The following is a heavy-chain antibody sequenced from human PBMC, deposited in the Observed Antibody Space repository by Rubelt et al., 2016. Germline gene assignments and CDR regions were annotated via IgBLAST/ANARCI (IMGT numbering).Heavy chain of an antibody. D-gene: IGHD1-7*01. CDR1: SRSG. V-gene: IGHV3-NL1*01. CDR3: ARTYY. Sequence: SRSGMHWVRQAPGKGLEWVSVIYSGGSTYYADSVKGRFTISRDNGKNSLYLQMNNLRAEDTAVYYCARTYYWGQGTLVTVSS. J-gene: IGHJ4*02. CDR2: IYSGGST.